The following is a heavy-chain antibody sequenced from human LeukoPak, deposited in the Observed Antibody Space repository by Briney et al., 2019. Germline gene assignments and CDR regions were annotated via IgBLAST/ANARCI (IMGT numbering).Heavy chain of an antibody. CDR1: GLTFSSYA. V-gene: IGHV3-23*01. CDR3: AKGAYYYGSGSYCFDH. J-gene: IGHJ5*02. Sequence: GGSLRLSCAASGLTFSSYAMSWVRQAPGKGLEWVSSISGTGGSTDYADSVKGRFTISRDYSKTTLFLQMNSLRAEDTAVYYCAKGAYYYGSGSYCFDHWDQGTLVTVST. D-gene: IGHD3-10*01. CDR2: ISGTGGST.